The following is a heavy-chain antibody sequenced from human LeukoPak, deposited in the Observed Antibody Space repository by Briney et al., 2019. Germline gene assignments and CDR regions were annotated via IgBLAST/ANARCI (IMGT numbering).Heavy chain of an antibody. D-gene: IGHD6-19*01. J-gene: IGHJ4*02. CDR2: IYYSGST. CDR3: ARDGSGWYGY. CDR1: GGSISSSNYY. V-gene: IGHV4-39*07. Sequence: SETLSLACTVSGGSISSSNYYWGWIRQPPGKGLEWIGSIYYSGSTYYNPSLKSRVTISVDTSKNQFSLKVSSVTAADTGVYYCARDGSGWYGYWGQGTLVTVSS.